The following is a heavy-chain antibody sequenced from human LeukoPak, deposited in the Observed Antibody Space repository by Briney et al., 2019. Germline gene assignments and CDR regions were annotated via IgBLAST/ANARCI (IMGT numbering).Heavy chain of an antibody. Sequence: GGSLRLSCAASGFTFSNHGMNWVRQAPGKGLEWVSGISPSGDITYYADSVKGRFTISRDNSKNTLYLQMISLRAEDTAVYYCAKGGGIVVVPAAIPRMGLFNVWGKGTTVTISS. CDR3: AKGGGIVVVPAAIPRMGLFNV. CDR1: GFTFSNHG. V-gene: IGHV3-23*01. J-gene: IGHJ6*04. CDR2: ISPSGDIT. D-gene: IGHD2-2*01.